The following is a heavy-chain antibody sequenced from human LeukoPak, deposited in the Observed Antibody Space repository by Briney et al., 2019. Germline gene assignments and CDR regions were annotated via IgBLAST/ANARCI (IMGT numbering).Heavy chain of an antibody. Sequence: SGGSLRLSCAASGFTFSSYAMSWVRQAPGKGLEWVSAISGSGGSTYYADSVKGRFTISRDNSKNTLYLQMNSLRAKDTAVYYCAKGVAAAASAEYYQHWGQGTLVTVSS. J-gene: IGHJ1*01. CDR1: GFTFSSYA. D-gene: IGHD6-13*01. CDR2: ISGSGGST. V-gene: IGHV3-23*01. CDR3: AKGVAAAASAEYYQH.